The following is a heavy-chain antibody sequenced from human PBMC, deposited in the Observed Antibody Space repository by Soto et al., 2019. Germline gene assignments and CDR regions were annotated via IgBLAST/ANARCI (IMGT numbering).Heavy chain of an antibody. J-gene: IGHJ3*02. Sequence: WGSVRLSCAASGFIFISYSMICVRQAPGKGLEWVSSISSSSSYIYYADSVKGRFTISRDNAKNSLYLQMNSLRAEDTAVYYCARIRCSSTSCYTAFDIWGQGTMVTVSS. V-gene: IGHV3-21*01. CDR3: ARIRCSSTSCYTAFDI. D-gene: IGHD2-2*02. CDR1: GFIFISYS. CDR2: ISSSSSYI.